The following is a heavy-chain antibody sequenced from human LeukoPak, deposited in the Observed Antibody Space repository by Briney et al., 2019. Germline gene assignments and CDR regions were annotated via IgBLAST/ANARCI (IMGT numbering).Heavy chain of an antibody. J-gene: IGHJ4*02. V-gene: IGHV3-30-3*01. D-gene: IGHD5-18*01. CDR1: GFTFSSYA. CDR3: AKGFTHSYGIGFYFDY. CDR2: ISYDGSNK. Sequence: PGGSLRLSCAASGFTFSSYAMHWVRQAPGKGLEWVAVISYDGSNKYYADSVKGRFTISRDNSKNTLYLQMNSLRAEDTAVYYCAKGFTHSYGIGFYFDYWGQGTLVTVSS.